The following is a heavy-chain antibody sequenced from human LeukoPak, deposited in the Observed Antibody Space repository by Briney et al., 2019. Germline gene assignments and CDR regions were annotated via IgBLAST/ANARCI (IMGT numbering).Heavy chain of an antibody. CDR2: ISYDGSNK. D-gene: IGHD3-9*01. Sequence: GRSLRLSCAASGFTFSSYGMHWVRQAPGKGLEWVAVISYDGSNKYYADSVKGRFTISRDNSKNTLYLQMNSLRAEDTAAYYCATPKYYDILTGSPFDYWGQGTLVTVSS. CDR3: ATPKYYDILTGSPFDY. V-gene: IGHV3-30*03. J-gene: IGHJ4*02. CDR1: GFTFSSYG.